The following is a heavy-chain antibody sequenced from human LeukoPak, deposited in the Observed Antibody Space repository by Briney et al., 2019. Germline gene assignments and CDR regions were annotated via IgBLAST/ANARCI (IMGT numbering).Heavy chain of an antibody. CDR1: GFTFSSYS. CDR3: AELGITMIEGV. J-gene: IGHJ6*04. V-gene: IGHV3-21*01. Sequence: PGGSLRLSCAASGFTFSSYSMNWVRQAPGKGLEWVSSITPRSNFIYYADSVKGRFTISRDNTKNSLYLQMNSLRAEDTAVYYCAELGITMIEGVWGKGTTVTISS. CDR2: ITPRSNFI. D-gene: IGHD3-22*01.